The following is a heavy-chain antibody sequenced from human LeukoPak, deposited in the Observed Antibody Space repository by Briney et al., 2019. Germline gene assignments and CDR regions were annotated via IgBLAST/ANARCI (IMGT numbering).Heavy chain of an antibody. CDR3: ARGFGQLWFGELLHYDY. D-gene: IGHD3-10*01. J-gene: IGHJ4*02. V-gene: IGHV3-74*01. CDR1: GFTFSSYW. CDR2: INSDGSST. Sequence: GGSLRLSCAASGFTFSSYWMHWVRQAPGKGLVWASRINSDGSSTSYADSVKGRFTISRDNAKNTLYLQMNSLRAEDTAVYYCARGFGQLWFGELLHYDYWGQGTLVTVSS.